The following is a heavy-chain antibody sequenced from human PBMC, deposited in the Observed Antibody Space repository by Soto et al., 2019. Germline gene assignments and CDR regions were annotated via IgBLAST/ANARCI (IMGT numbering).Heavy chain of an antibody. Sequence: QVQLQESGPGLVKPSQTLSLTCTVSGGSISSDDYYWSWIRQPPGKGLEWIGGIHDTATTSYSPSLKSRLTLSVATSKNQFSLTLRSVTAADTAVYFCASQYYDFSSGALDFWGQGILVTVSS. CDR1: GGSISSDDYY. D-gene: IGHD3-3*01. CDR3: ASQYYDFSSGALDF. V-gene: IGHV4-30-4*01. J-gene: IGHJ4*02. CDR2: IHDTATT.